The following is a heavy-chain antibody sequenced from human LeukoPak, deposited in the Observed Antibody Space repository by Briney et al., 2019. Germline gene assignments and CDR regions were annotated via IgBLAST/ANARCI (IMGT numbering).Heavy chain of an antibody. CDR2: IYPGDSDT. CDR1: GYSFTSYW. V-gene: IGHV5-51*01. J-gene: IGHJ4*02. Sequence: GECLKIACEGSGYSFTSYWIAWVRQMPGKGLEWMGIIYPGDSDTRYSPSFQGQVTISADRSISTAYLQWSSLKASDTAMYYCARRDYGSGSYYFDYWGQGTLVTVSS. D-gene: IGHD3-10*01. CDR3: ARRDYGSGSYYFDY.